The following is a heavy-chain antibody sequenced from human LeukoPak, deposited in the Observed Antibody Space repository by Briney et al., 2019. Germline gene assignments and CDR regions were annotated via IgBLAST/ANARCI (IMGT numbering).Heavy chain of an antibody. CDR3: AGYTSTQYFVGY. J-gene: IGHJ4*02. CDR1: GGSISSGDYY. CDR2: IYYSGST. Sequence: PSETLSLTCTVSGGSISSGDYYWSWIRQPPGKGLEWIGYIYYSGSTYYNPSLKSRVTISVDTSKNQFSLKLSSVTAADTAVYYCAGYTSTQYFVGYWGQGTLVTVSS. D-gene: IGHD6-13*01. V-gene: IGHV4-30-4*01.